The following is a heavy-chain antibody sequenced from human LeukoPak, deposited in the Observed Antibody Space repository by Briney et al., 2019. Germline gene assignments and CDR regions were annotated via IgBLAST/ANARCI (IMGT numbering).Heavy chain of an antibody. J-gene: IGHJ4*02. CDR2: IYPDDSDT. CDR3: ARRGDSDFRID. CDR1: RHTFHSQW. D-gene: IGHD2-21*02. Sequence: GESLKISCKGPRHTFHSQWIGWVRQMPGKGLEWMGIIYPDDSDTRYSPSFQGQVTISADKSISTAYLQWNSLEASDSAIYYCARRGDSDFRIDWGQGTLVTVSS. V-gene: IGHV5-51*01.